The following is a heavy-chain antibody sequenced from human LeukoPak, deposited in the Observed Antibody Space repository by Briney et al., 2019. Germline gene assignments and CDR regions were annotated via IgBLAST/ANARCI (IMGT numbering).Heavy chain of an antibody. V-gene: IGHV4-34*01. D-gene: IGHD6-6*01. CDR1: GGSFSGYY. CDR3: AREGMAARPSLDP. CDR2: INHSGST. Sequence: SETLSLTCAVYGGSFSGYYWSWIRQPPGKGLEWIGEINHSGSTNYNPSLKSRVTISVDTSKNQFSLKLSSVTAADTAVYYCAREGMAARPSLDPWVQGTLVRVSS. J-gene: IGHJ5*02.